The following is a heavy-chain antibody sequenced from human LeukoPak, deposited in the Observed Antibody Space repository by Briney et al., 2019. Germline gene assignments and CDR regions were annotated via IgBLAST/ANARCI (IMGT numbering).Heavy chain of an antibody. CDR2: ISSSSSYI. D-gene: IGHD3-16*01. V-gene: IGHV3-21*01. CDR1: GFTFSSYS. CDR3: ARSWDLGAYYYFDY. Sequence: GGSLRLSCAASGFTFSSYSMNWVRQAPGKGLEWVSSISSSSSYIYYADSVKGRFTISRDNAKNSLYLQMNSLRAEDTAVYYCARSWDLGAYYYFDYWGQGTLVTVSS. J-gene: IGHJ4*02.